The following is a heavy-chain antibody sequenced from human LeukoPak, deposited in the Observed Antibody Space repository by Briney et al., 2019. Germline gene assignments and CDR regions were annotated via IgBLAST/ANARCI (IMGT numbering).Heavy chain of an antibody. CDR2: IIPILGIA. Sequence: SVKVSCKASGGTFSSYAISWVRQAPGQGLEWMGRIIPILGIANYAQKFQGRVTITVDKSTSTAYMELSSLRSEDTAAYYCARDWYYGSGSYYSSYYYYYYGMDVWGQGTTVTVSS. J-gene: IGHJ6*02. D-gene: IGHD3-10*01. CDR3: ARDWYYGSGSYYSSYYYYYYGMDV. V-gene: IGHV1-69*04. CDR1: GGTFSSYA.